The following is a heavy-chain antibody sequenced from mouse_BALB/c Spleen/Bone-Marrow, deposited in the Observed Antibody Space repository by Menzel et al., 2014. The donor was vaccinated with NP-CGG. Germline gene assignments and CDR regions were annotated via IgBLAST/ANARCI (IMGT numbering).Heavy chain of an antibody. CDR2: ISSGGSYT. V-gene: IGHV5-9-4*01. CDR3: ARDNGTYGWYFDV. D-gene: IGHD2-1*01. CDR1: GFTFSSYA. Sequence: DVHLVESGGGLVKPGGSLKLSCAASGFTFSSYAMSWVRQSPETRLEWVAEISSGGSYTYYSDTVTGRFTISRDNVKNTLYLEMSSLRSEDTAMYHCARDNGTYGWYFDVWGAGTTVTVSS. J-gene: IGHJ1*01.